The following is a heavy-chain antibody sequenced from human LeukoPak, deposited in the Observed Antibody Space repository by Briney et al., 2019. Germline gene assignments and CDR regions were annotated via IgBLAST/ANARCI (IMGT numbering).Heavy chain of an antibody. D-gene: IGHD1-26*01. V-gene: IGHV4-34*01. CDR2: INHSGST. J-gene: IGHJ4*02. CDR1: AGSFSGYY. Sequence: SETLSLTCAVYAGSFSGYYWSWIRQPPGKGLEWIGEINHSGSTNYNPSLKSRVTISVDTSKNQFSLKLSSVTAADTAVYYCARPRFPNYRVGATTTPFDYWGQGTLVTVSS. CDR3: ARPRFPNYRVGATTTPFDY.